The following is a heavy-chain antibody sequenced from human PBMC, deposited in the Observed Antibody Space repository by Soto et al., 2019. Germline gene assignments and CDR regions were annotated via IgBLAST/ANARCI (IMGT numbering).Heavy chain of an antibody. V-gene: IGHV6-1*01. CDR2: TYYRSKWFN. Sequence: PSQTLSLTCAISGDSVSSNSHAWNWIRQSTSRGLEWLGRTYYRSKWFNDHAISVKSRIAINPDTSKNHFSLQLNSVTPDDTAVYYCAITLRGHRAKYIVFCGPGILVTVSS. J-gene: IGHJ4*02. CDR1: GDSVSSNSHA. CDR3: AITLRGHRAKYIVF. D-gene: IGHD3-10*01.